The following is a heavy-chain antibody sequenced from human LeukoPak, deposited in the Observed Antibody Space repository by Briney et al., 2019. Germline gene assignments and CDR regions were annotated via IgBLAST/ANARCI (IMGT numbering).Heavy chain of an antibody. Sequence: GASVKVSCKASGYTFTSYAMHWVRQASGQRLEWMGWINAGNGNTKYSQKFQGRVTITRDTSASTAYMELSSLRSEDTAVYYCAREGQSSGWYLDYFDYWGQGTLVTVSS. J-gene: IGHJ4*02. CDR2: INAGNGNT. D-gene: IGHD6-19*01. CDR3: AREGQSSGWYLDYFDY. V-gene: IGHV1-3*01. CDR1: GYTFTSYA.